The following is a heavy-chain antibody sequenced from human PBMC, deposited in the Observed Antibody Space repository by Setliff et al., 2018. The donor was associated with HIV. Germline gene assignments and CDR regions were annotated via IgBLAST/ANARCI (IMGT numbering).Heavy chain of an antibody. D-gene: IGHD6-19*01. CDR1: GGSFSGYY. CDR2: INHSGST. Sequence: SETLSLTCAVYGGSFSGYYWTWIRQPPGKGLEWIGEINHSGSTNYKPSLKSRVTISVDTSKNQFSLKLSSVTAADTAVYYCARGVRDNSGWSSYYFDYWGQGTLVTVSS. V-gene: IGHV4-34*01. J-gene: IGHJ4*02. CDR3: ARGVRDNSGWSSYYFDY.